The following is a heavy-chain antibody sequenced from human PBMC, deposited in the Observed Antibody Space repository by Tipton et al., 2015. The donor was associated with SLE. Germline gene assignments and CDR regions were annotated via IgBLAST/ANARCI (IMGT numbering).Heavy chain of an antibody. V-gene: IGHV3-53*05. CDR2: IYSAGST. CDR1: GFTFSSYS. CDR3: ARVGDTSSSYYFDY. J-gene: IGHJ4*02. Sequence: GSLRLSCAASGFTFSSYSMNWVRQAPGKGLEWVAIIYSAGSTNSADTLKGRFTISRDNSKNTLYLQMDSLRPEDTAMYYCARVGDTSSSYYFDYWGQGTLVTVSS. D-gene: IGHD6-6*01.